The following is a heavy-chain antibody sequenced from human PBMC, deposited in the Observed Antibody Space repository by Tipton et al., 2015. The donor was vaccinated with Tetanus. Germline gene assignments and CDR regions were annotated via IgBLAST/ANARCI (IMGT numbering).Heavy chain of an antibody. Sequence: TLSLTCTVSGGSISSYYWTWIRQPPGKGLEWIGYIFYSGSTNYTPSLKSRVTMSVDTSKSQISLKMRSVSAADTAVYYCARVKSVRFFDQGGPGAVVTVSS. V-gene: IGHV4-59*01. J-gene: IGHJ4*02. CDR2: IFYSGST. CDR3: ARVKSVRFFDQ. D-gene: IGHD3-16*01. CDR1: GGSISSYY.